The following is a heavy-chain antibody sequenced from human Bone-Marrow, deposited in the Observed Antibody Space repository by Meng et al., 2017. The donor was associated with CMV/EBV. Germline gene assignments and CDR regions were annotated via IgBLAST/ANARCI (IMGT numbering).Heavy chain of an antibody. CDR3: ARPITIFGVGVDAFDI. V-gene: IGHV4-34*01. J-gene: IGHJ3*02. D-gene: IGHD3-3*01. Sequence: GSLRLSCAVYGGSFGGYYWSWIRQPPGKGLEWIGEINHSGSTNYNPSLKSRVTISVDTSKNQFSLKLSSVTAADTAVYYCARPITIFGVGVDAFDIWGQGTMVTVSS. CDR2: INHSGST. CDR1: GGSFGGYY.